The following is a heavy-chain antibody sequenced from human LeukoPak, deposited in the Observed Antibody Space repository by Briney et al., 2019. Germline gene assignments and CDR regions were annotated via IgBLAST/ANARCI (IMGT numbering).Heavy chain of an antibody. J-gene: IGHJ5*02. CDR1: GFTFSSYA. CDR2: ISGSGGST. Sequence: PGGSLRLSCAASGFTFSSYAMSWVRQAPGKGLEWVSAISGSGGSTYYADSVRGRFTISRDNSKNTLYLQMNNLRAEDTAVYYCARDQAGPRNPMFDPWGQGTLVTVSS. D-gene: IGHD6-13*01. V-gene: IGHV3-23*01. CDR3: ARDQAGPRNPMFDP.